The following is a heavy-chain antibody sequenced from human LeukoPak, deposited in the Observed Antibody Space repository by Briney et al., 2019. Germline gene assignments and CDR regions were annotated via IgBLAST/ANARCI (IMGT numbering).Heavy chain of an antibody. D-gene: IGHD3-22*01. V-gene: IGHV3-48*03. J-gene: IGHJ3*02. CDR2: ISSSGSTI. CDR1: GFTFSSYE. CDR3: ASQDSNNAFEI. Sequence: GGSLRLSCAASGFTFSSYEMNWVRQAPGKGLEWVSYISSSGSTIYYADSVKGRLTISRDNAKSSLFLQMNSLRPEDTAVYYCASQDSNNAFEIWGQGTKVTVSS.